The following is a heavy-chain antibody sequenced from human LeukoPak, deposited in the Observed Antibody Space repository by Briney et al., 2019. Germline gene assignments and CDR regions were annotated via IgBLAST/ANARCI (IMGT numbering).Heavy chain of an antibody. V-gene: IGHV3-74*01. J-gene: IGHJ4*02. D-gene: IGHD5-18*01. CDR3: ARVRGYYSAYYFDY. CDR2: INSDGSST. Sequence: GGSLRLSCAASGFTFSSYWMHWVRQAPGKGVVWVSRINSDGSSTSYADSVKGRFTISRDNAKNTLYLQMNSLTAEDTAVYYCARVRGYYSAYYFDYWGQGTLVTVSS. CDR1: GFTFSSYW.